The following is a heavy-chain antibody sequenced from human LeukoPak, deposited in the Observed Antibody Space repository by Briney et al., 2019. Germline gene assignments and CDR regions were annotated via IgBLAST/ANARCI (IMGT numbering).Heavy chain of an antibody. J-gene: IGHJ2*01. Sequence: PSETLSLTCTVSGAPISGHYWSWIRQPPGKGLEWIAYIHYSGTTNSHPSLKSRVTISVHTSKNQFSLYLRSVTAADTAVYYCARDLGSGWPYWYFDLWGRGTLVTVSS. CDR2: IHYSGTT. D-gene: IGHD6-19*01. CDR3: ARDLGSGWPYWYFDL. CDR1: GAPISGHY. V-gene: IGHV4-59*11.